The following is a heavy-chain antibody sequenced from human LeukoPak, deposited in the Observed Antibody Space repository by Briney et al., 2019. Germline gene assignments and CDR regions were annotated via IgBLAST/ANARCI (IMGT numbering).Heavy chain of an antibody. V-gene: IGHV3-23*01. D-gene: IGHD3-16*02. Sequence: GGSLRLSCAASGFTFSNYIMSWVRQAPGKGLEWVSTITVSAVSTYYADSVKGRFTISRDDSKNTLYLQMNSLRAEDTAVYYCAKWGYPHYYMDVWGKGTTVTVSS. CDR2: ITVSAVST. CDR3: AKWGYPHYYMDV. J-gene: IGHJ6*03. CDR1: GFTFSNYI.